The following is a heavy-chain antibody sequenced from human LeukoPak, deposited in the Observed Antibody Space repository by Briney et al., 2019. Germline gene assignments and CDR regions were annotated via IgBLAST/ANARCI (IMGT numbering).Heavy chain of an antibody. CDR2: MNPNSGNT. D-gene: IGHD4-17*01. V-gene: IGHV1-8*03. CDR3: ARGGNVDDYGDQRPYDRFDP. Sequence: ASVKVSCKASGYTFTSYDINWVRQATGQGLEWMGWMNPNSGNTGYAQKFQGRVTITRNTSISTAYMELSSLRSEDTAVYYCARGGNVDDYGDQRPYDRFDPWGQGTLVTVSS. CDR1: GYTFTSYD. J-gene: IGHJ5*02.